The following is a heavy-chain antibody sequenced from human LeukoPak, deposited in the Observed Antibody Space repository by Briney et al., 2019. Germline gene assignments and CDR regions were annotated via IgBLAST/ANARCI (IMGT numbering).Heavy chain of an antibody. J-gene: IGHJ6*02. CDR1: GGSFSGYY. D-gene: IGHD1-26*01. V-gene: IGHV4-34*01. Sequence: SETLSLTCAVYGGSFSGYYWSWIRQPPGKGLEWIGEINHSGSTNYNPSLKSRVTISVDTSKNQFSLKLSSVTAADTAVYYCARVGWELLFNYYYGMDVWGQGTTVTVSS. CDR2: INHSGST. CDR3: ARVGWELLFNYYYGMDV.